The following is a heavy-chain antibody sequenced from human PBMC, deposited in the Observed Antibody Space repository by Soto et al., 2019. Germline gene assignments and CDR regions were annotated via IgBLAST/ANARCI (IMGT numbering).Heavy chain of an antibody. V-gene: IGHV3-30-3*01. CDR2: ISYDGSNK. Sequence: QVQLVESGGGVVQPGRSLRLSCAASGFTFSSYAMHWVRQAPGKGLEWVAVISYDGSNKYYADSVKGRFTISRDNSKNTLYLQMNSLRAEDTAVYYCARNRRRYDFWSASYYYGMDVWGQGTTVTVSS. D-gene: IGHD3-3*01. CDR3: ARNRRRYDFWSASYYYGMDV. CDR1: GFTFSSYA. J-gene: IGHJ6*02.